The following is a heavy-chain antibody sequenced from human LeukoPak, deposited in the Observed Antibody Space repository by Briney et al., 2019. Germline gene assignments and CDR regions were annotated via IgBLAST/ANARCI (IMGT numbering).Heavy chain of an antibody. CDR1: GYSFTTYW. J-gene: IGHJ5*02. CDR2: IYPGDSDT. CDR3: ARDSTRYCSTTSCYTGWFDP. V-gene: IGHV5-51*04. Sequence: GESLKISCKVSGYSFTTYWIGWVRQMPGKGLEWMGIIYPGDSDTKYSPSFQGQVTISADKPISTAYLQWSSLKASDTAMYYCARDSTRYCSTTSCYTGWFDPWGQGTLVTVSS. D-gene: IGHD2-2*02.